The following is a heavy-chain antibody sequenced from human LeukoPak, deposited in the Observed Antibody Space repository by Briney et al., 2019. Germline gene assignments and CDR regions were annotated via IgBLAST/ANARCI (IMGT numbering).Heavy chain of an antibody. J-gene: IGHJ4*02. D-gene: IGHD3-10*01. V-gene: IGHV3-11*05. CDR3: AREYGSGSCFDF. Sequence: GGSLRLSCAASGFTFSDYYMSWIRQAPGKGLERVSYICCCSCYTNYADSVRGRFTISIDNAKNSLYLQMNSLRAEDTAVYYCAREYGSGSCFDFWGQGTLVTVSS. CDR2: ICCCSCYT. CDR1: GFTFSDYY.